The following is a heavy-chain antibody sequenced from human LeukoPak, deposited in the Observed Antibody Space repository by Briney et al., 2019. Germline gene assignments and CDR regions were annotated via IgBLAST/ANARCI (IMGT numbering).Heavy chain of an antibody. CDR3: ASGGHWDF. D-gene: IGHD3-10*01. Sequence: PGGSLTLSCAASGLTCSSFWMRWVRPAPGKGLEWVANINEDGSETYYVDSVKGRFTISRDDAKNSLYLQMNSLRAEDSVVYYCASGGHWDFWGKGNTVTVSS. CDR2: INEDGSET. V-gene: IGHV3-7*01. CDR1: GLTCSSFW. J-gene: IGHJ6*03.